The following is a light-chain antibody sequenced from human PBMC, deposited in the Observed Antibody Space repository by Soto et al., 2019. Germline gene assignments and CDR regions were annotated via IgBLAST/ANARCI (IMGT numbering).Light chain of an antibody. CDR2: EVS. CDR1: SSDVGSYNL. Sequence: QAVVTQPASVSGSPGQSITISCTGTSSDVGSYNLVSWYQQHPGKAPKLMIYEVSKRPSGVSNRFSGSKSGNTASLTISGLQAEDEADYYCCSYAGSSTWVVFGGGTKVTVL. V-gene: IGLV2-23*02. J-gene: IGLJ2*01. CDR3: CSYAGSSTWVV.